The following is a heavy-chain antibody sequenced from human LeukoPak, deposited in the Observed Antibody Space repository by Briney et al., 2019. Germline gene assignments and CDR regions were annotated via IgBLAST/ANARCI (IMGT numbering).Heavy chain of an antibody. Sequence: SETLSPTCTVPGGSIRSYYWSWIRQSPVKGLEWIGHTYYSGSTNYNPSLKSRVTISLDTSKNQFSLKLNSVTAADTAVYYCARHDGMAKTWGQGTLVTVSS. J-gene: IGHJ5*02. CDR3: ARHDGMAKT. D-gene: IGHD5-24*01. V-gene: IGHV4-59*08. CDR1: GGSIRSYY. CDR2: TYYSGST.